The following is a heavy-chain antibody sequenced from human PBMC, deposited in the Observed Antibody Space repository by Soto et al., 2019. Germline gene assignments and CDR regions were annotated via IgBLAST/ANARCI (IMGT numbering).Heavy chain of an antibody. Sequence: SETLSLTCTVSGGSISSYYWSWIRQPPGKGLEWIGYIYYTGSTNYNPSLKSRVTISIDTSKNQFSLKLSSVTAADTAVYYCARQRYDILTGYYNYGMDVWGQGTTVTVSS. CDR3: ARQRYDILTGYYNYGMDV. CDR2: IYYTGST. J-gene: IGHJ6*02. V-gene: IGHV4-59*08. D-gene: IGHD3-9*01. CDR1: GGSISSYY.